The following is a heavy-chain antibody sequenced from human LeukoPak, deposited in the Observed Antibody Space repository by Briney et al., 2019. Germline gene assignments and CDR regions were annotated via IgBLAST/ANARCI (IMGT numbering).Heavy chain of an antibody. D-gene: IGHD3-3*01. CDR1: GFTFSSYA. J-gene: IGHJ3*02. CDR2: ISSSSSTI. V-gene: IGHV3-48*01. CDR3: ARVPRWDFWSGPDAFDI. Sequence: GGSLRLSCAASGFTFSSYAMHWVRQAPGKGLEWVSYISSSSSTIYYADSVKGRFTISRDNAKNSLYLQMNSLRAEDTAVYYCARVPRWDFWSGPDAFDIWGQGTMVTVSS.